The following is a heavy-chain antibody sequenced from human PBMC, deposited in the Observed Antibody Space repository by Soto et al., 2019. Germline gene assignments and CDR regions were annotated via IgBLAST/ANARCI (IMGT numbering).Heavy chain of an antibody. Sequence: QVQLQESGPGLVKPSGTLSLTCAVSSGSISSSNWWSWVRQPPGKGLEWIGEIYHSGSTNYNPSLKSRVTISVDKSTNQFSLKLSAVTAADTAVYYCAGGITVAGPSRDGFDIWGQGTMVTVSS. CDR2: IYHSGST. CDR1: SGSISSSNW. D-gene: IGHD6-19*01. J-gene: IGHJ3*02. V-gene: IGHV4-4*02. CDR3: AGGITVAGPSRDGFDI.